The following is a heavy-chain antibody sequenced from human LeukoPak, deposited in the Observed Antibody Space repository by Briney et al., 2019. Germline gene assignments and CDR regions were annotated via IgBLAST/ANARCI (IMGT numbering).Heavy chain of an antibody. CDR2: ISGDGGST. Sequence: GGSLRLSCAASGFTFDDYAMHWVRQAQGQGLEWVSLISGDGGSTYYADSVRGRFTISRDNSKNSLYLQMDSLRTEDTAFYYCAKEIDILGTNAFDIWGQGTMVTVSS. V-gene: IGHV3-43*02. CDR3: AKEIDILGTNAFDI. J-gene: IGHJ3*02. D-gene: IGHD3-9*01. CDR1: GFTFDDYA.